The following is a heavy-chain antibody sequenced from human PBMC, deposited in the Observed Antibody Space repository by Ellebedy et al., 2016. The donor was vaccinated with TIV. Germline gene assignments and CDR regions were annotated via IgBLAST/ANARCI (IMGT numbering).Heavy chain of an antibody. D-gene: IGHD3-9*01. V-gene: IGHV3-23*01. Sequence: GESLKISXAASGFTFSNYAMSWFRQAPGKGLEWVSAISGTTASTYHADSVKGRFTISRDNSKNTLYLQMSSLRAEDTAVYYCAKDSSTYYDVLTANWFDPWGQGTLVTVSS. CDR3: AKDSSTYYDVLTANWFDP. J-gene: IGHJ5*02. CDR2: ISGTTAST. CDR1: GFTFSNYA.